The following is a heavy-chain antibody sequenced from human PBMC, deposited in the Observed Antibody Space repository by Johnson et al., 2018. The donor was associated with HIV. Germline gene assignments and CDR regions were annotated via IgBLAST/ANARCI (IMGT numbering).Heavy chain of an antibody. Sequence: QVQLVESGGGVVQPGGSLRLSCAASGFTFSSYGMHWVRQAPGKGLEWVAFIRYDGSNKYYADSVKGGVTISRDNSKNTLYLKMNSLRAEDTAVYYCASTAVAGTGDAFDIWGQGTMVTVSS. D-gene: IGHD6-19*01. CDR3: ASTAVAGTGDAFDI. J-gene: IGHJ3*02. CDR1: GFTFSSYG. V-gene: IGHV3-30*02. CDR2: IRYDGSNK.